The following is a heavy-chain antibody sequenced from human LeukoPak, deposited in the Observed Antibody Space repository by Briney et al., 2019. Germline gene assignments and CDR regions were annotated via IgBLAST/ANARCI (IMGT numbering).Heavy chain of an antibody. D-gene: IGHD1-14*01. J-gene: IGHJ4*02. CDR1: GFTFRDYA. V-gene: IGHV3-49*04. Sequence: GGSLRLSCTTSGFTFRDYAMSWVRQTPGKGLEWVGFIRSKAYGGTTEYAASVKGRFTISRDDSKGIAYLQMNSLKTEDTAFYYCTNGLTMNPFDYWGQGTLVTVSS. CDR3: TNGLTMNPFDY. CDR2: IRSKAYGGTT.